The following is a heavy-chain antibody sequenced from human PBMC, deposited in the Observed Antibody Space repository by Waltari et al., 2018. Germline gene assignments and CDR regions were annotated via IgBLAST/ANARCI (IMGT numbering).Heavy chain of an antibody. D-gene: IGHD6-6*01. CDR2: ISGSGGST. Sequence: EVQLLESGGGLVQPGGSLRLSCAASGFTFSRYAMSWVRPAPGKGLEWVSVISGSGGSTYYADPVKGRFTISRDNSKNTVYLQMNSLRGEDTAVYYCARPPYSTSPGDWSDPWGQGTLVTVSS. CDR1: GFTFSRYA. J-gene: IGHJ5*02. V-gene: IGHV3-23*01. CDR3: ARPPYSTSPGDWSDP.